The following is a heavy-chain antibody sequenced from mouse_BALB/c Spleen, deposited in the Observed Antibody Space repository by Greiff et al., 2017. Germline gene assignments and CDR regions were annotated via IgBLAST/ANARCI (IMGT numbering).Heavy chain of an antibody. CDR2: ISSGGGST. CDR1: GFAFSSYD. J-gene: IGHJ2*01. Sequence: EVHLVESGGGLVKPGGSLKLSCAASGFAFSSYDMSWVRQTPEKRLEWVAYISSGGGSTYYPDTVKGRFTISRDNAKNTLYLQMSSLKSEDTAMYYCARLITTVVPYYFDYWGQGTTLTVSS. D-gene: IGHD1-1*01. V-gene: IGHV5-12-1*01. CDR3: ARLITTVVPYYFDY.